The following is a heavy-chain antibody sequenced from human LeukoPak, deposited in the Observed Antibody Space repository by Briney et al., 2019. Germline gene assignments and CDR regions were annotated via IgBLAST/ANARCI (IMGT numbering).Heavy chain of an antibody. V-gene: IGHV4-61*02. CDR3: GRDRGNGDYGDYFDS. CDR2: ISTSGRI. D-gene: IGHD4-17*01. CDR1: GDSITRGTYY. Sequence: SETLSLTCTVSGDSITRGTYYWNWIRQPAGRGLEWIGRISTSGRISYTPSLKSRVTISIDTSRNLVSLRLTSVRATDTAVYFCGRDRGNGDYGDYFDSWGQGTLVIVSS. J-gene: IGHJ4*02.